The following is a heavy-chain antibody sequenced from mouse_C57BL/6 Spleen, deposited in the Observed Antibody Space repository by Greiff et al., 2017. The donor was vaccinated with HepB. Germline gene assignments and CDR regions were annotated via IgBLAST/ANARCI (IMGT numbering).Heavy chain of an antibody. Sequence: VQLQQSGAELVRPGASVKLSCKASGYTFTDYYINWVKQRPGQGLEWIARIYPGSGNTYYNEKFKGKATLTAEKSSSTAYMQLSSLTSEDSAVYFCARRDYDGDYYPMDYWGQGTSVTVSS. V-gene: IGHV1-76*01. CDR2: IYPGSGNT. J-gene: IGHJ4*01. D-gene: IGHD2-4*01. CDR1: GYTFTDYY. CDR3: ARRDYDGDYYPMDY.